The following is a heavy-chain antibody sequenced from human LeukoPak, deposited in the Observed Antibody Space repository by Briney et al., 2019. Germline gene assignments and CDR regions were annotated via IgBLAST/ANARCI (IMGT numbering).Heavy chain of an antibody. CDR1: GFTFSSYS. CDR2: ISSSTSTI. D-gene: IGHD4-17*01. V-gene: IGHV3-48*01. Sequence: GGSLRLSCAASGFTFSSYSMNWVRQAPGKGLEWVSHISSSTSTIYYADSVKGRFTISRDNAKNTLYLQMNSLRAEDTAVYYCAKPPYGDYDYFDYWGQGTLVTVS. CDR3: AKPPYGDYDYFDY. J-gene: IGHJ4*02.